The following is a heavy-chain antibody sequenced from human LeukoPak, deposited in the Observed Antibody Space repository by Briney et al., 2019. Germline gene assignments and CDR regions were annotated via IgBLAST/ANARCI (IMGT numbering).Heavy chain of an antibody. V-gene: IGHV4-59*01. CDR1: GRSINTYY. D-gene: IGHD6-13*01. Sequence: SETLSLTCPVSGRSINTYYWSWIRQPPGKVLEWIGYIYYTANTNYNPSLKRRVTISVDTSNNQFSLKLNSVTAADTAVYYCARESSTPAFDIWGRGTMVTVSS. CDR3: ARESSTPAFDI. CDR2: IYYTANT. J-gene: IGHJ3*02.